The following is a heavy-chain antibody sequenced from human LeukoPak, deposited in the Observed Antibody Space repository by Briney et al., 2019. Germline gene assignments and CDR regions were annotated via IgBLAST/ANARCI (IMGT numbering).Heavy chain of an antibody. D-gene: IGHD6-6*01. CDR2: IYSGGST. CDR1: GFTVSSNY. Sequence: GGSLRLSCAASGFTVSSNYMSWVRQAPGKGLEWVSVIYSGGSTYYADSVKGRFTISRDNSKNTLYLQMNSLRAEDTAVYYCARGDSSSSDDAFDIWGQGTMVTVSS. V-gene: IGHV3-66*01. J-gene: IGHJ3*02. CDR3: ARGDSSSSDDAFDI.